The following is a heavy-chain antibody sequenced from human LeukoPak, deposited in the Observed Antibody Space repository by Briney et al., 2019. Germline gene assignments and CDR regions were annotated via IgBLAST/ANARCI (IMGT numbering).Heavy chain of an antibody. D-gene: IGHD5-18*01. CDR2: INHSGST. Sequence: LETLSLTCAVYGGSFSGYYWSWIRQPPGKGLEWIGEINHSGSTNYNPSLKSRVTISVDTSKNQFPLKLSSVTAADTAVYYCARGPAMVVQYYFDYWGQGTLVTVSS. CDR3: ARGPAMVVQYYFDY. V-gene: IGHV4-34*01. CDR1: GGSFSGYY. J-gene: IGHJ4*02.